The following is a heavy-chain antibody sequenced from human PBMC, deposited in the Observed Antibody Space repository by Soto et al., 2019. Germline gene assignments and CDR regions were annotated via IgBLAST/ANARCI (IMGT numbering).Heavy chain of an antibody. CDR1: GFTFDDYA. Sequence: EVQLVESGGGLVQPGRSLRLACAASGFTFDDYAMHWVRQAPGKGLEWVSGISWNSGSIGYADSVKGRFTISRDNAKNSLYLQMNSLRGEDTALYYCAKEYSTSRYYYYGMDVWGQGTTVTVSS. D-gene: IGHD6-6*01. CDR3: AKEYSTSRYYYYGMDV. V-gene: IGHV3-9*01. CDR2: ISWNSGSI. J-gene: IGHJ6*02.